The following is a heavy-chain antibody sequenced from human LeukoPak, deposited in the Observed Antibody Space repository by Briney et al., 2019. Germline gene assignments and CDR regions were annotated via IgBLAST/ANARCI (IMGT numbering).Heavy chain of an antibody. V-gene: IGHV3-74*01. Sequence: GGSLRLSCAASGFTFSSYWMHWVRQAPGKGLVWVSRINSDGSSTSYADSVKGRFTISRDNAKNTLYPQMNSLRAEDTAVYYCARAGGYSYGYDLSYIDYWGQGTLVTVSS. CDR2: INSDGSST. J-gene: IGHJ4*02. D-gene: IGHD5-18*01. CDR1: GFTFSSYW. CDR3: ARAGGYSYGYDLSYIDY.